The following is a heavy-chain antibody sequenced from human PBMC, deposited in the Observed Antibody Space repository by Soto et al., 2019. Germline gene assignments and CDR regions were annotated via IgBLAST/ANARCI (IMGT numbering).Heavy chain of an antibody. Sequence: GGSLRLSCAASGFTFSSYGMHWVRQAPGKGLEWVAVIWYDGSNKYYADSVKGRFTISRDNSKNTLYLQMNSLRAEDTSVYYCARERSARGISAAEQEAFDIWGQGTMVTVSS. CDR1: GFTFSSYG. J-gene: IGHJ3*02. D-gene: IGHD6-13*01. V-gene: IGHV3-33*01. CDR2: IWYDGSNK. CDR3: ARERSARGISAAEQEAFDI.